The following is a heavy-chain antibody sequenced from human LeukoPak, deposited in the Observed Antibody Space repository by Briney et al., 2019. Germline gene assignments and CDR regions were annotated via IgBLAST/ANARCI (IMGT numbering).Heavy chain of an antibody. CDR2: ISGTGSTI. CDR1: GFTFSSYE. Sequence: PGGSLRLSCAASGFTFSSYEMNWVRQAPGKGLEWVSYISGTGSTIYYADSVKGRFTISRDNAKNSLYLQMNSLRAEDTAVYYCAREGGYYDSSGYCVEDDAFDIWGQGTMVTVSS. CDR3: AREGGYYDSSGYCVEDDAFDI. D-gene: IGHD3-22*01. V-gene: IGHV3-48*03. J-gene: IGHJ3*02.